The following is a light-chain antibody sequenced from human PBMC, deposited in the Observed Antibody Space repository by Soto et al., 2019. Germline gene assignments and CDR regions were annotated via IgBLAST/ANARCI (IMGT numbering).Light chain of an antibody. CDR3: SSYTSASTLV. V-gene: IGLV2-14*01. CDR1: SRDVGSYNF. J-gene: IGLJ2*01. Sequence: QSALTQPASVSGSPGQSITISCTGTSRDVGSYNFVSWYQHHPGKAPKLIIYEVTNRPSGVSNRFSGSKSGNTASLTIPGLQAEDEADYHCSSYTSASTLVFGGGTKLTVL. CDR2: EVT.